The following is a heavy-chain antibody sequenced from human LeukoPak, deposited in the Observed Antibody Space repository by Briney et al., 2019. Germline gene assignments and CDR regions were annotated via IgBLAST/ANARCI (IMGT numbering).Heavy chain of an antibody. CDR3: ARSTRMDTAMAS. CDR2: INHSGST. CDR1: GGSFSGYY. Sequence: SSETLSLTCAVYGGSFSGYYWSWIRQPPGKGLEWTGEINHSGSTNYNPSLKSRVTISVDTSKNQFSLKLSSVTAADTAVYYCARSTRMDTAMASWGQGTLVTVSS. V-gene: IGHV4-34*01. D-gene: IGHD5-18*01. J-gene: IGHJ5*02.